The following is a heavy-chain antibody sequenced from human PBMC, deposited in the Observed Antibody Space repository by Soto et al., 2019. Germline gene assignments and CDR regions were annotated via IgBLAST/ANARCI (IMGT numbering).Heavy chain of an antibody. J-gene: IGHJ4*02. Sequence: SVKVSCKASGGTFSSYAISWVRQAPGQGLEWMGGIIPIFGTANYAQKFQGRVTITADESTSTAYMELSSLRSEDTAVYYCARSSQNYYDSSGYYYFDYWGQGTLVTVSS. CDR3: ARSSQNYYDSSGYYYFDY. CDR1: GGTFSSYA. D-gene: IGHD3-22*01. V-gene: IGHV1-69*13. CDR2: IIPIFGTA.